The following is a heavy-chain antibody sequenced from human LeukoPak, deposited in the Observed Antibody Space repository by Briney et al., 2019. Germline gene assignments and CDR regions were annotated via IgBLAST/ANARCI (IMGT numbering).Heavy chain of an antibody. J-gene: IGHJ4*02. V-gene: IGHV1-69*04. Sequence: SVKVSCKASGGTFSSYAIIWVRQAPGQGLEWMGRIIPILGIANYAQKFQGRVTITADKSTSTAYMELSSLRSEDTAVYYCGTMVRGVIITDYWGQGTLVTDSS. D-gene: IGHD3-10*01. CDR1: GGTFSSYA. CDR2: IIPILGIA. CDR3: GTMVRGVIITDY.